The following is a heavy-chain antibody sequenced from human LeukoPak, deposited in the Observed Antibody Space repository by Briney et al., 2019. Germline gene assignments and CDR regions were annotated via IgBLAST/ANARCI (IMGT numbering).Heavy chain of an antibody. CDR1: GYTFTSYG. CDR2: ISAYNGNT. J-gene: IGHJ3*02. V-gene: IGHV1-18*01. CDR3: ARGEDYDILTGYYEIDAFDI. D-gene: IGHD3-9*01. Sequence: ASVKVSCKASGYTFTSYGISWVRQAPGQGLEWMGWISAYNGNTNYAQKLQGRVTMTTDTSTSTAYMELRSLRSDDTAVYYCARGEDYDILTGYYEIDAFDIWGQGTMVTVSS.